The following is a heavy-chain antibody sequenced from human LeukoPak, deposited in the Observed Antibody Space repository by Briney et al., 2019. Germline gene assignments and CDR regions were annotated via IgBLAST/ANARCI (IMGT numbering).Heavy chain of an antibody. CDR3: AHLRSTRLSDY. CDR1: GFTFSSYA. J-gene: IGHJ4*02. D-gene: IGHD2-2*01. V-gene: IGHV3-30*04. Sequence: PGRSLRLSCAASGFTFSSYAMHWVRQAPGKGLEWVAVISYDGSNKYYADSVKGRFTISRDNSKNTLYLQMNSLRAEDTAVYYCAHLRSTRLSDYWGQGTLVTVSS. CDR2: ISYDGSNK.